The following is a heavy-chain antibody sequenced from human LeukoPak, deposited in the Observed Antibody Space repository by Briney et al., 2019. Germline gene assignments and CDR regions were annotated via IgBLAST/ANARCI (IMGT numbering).Heavy chain of an antibody. CDR3: AKAPVTSCRGAFCYPFDY. Sequence: PGGSLRLSCAASRFSFNNYAMSWVRQAPGKGLEWVSAMSSSDDGRYYAASVRGRFTISRDTSRSTLYLQMNSLRAEDAAVYYCAKAPVTSCRGAFCYPFDYWGQGTLVTVSS. CDR1: RFSFNNYA. J-gene: IGHJ4*02. CDR2: MSSSDDGR. V-gene: IGHV3-23*01. D-gene: IGHD2-15*01.